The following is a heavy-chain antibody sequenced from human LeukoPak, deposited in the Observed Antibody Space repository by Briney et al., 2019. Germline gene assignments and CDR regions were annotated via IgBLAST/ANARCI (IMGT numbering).Heavy chain of an antibody. J-gene: IGHJ4*02. Sequence: PSETLFLTCTVSGGSISSYYWSWIRQPPGKGLEWIGYIYYSGSTNYNPSLKSRVTISVDTSKNQFSLKLSSVTAADTAVYYCASLGTGYSYGYALDYWGQGTLVTVSS. D-gene: IGHD5-18*01. CDR2: IYYSGST. V-gene: IGHV4-59*01. CDR3: ASLGTGYSYGYALDY. CDR1: GGSISSYY.